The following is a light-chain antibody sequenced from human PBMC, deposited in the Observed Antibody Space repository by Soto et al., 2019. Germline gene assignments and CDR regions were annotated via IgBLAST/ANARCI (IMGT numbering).Light chain of an antibody. V-gene: IGKV3-20*01. Sequence: EIVLTQSPGTLSLSPGERATLSCRASQTINNRYLAWYQQKPGQAPRLLIYGASSRATGIPDRVSGSGSGTDVTFTISRLEPEDFAVYYCQPFASSPGFAFGPGTKVDMK. CDR1: QTINNRY. CDR2: GAS. CDR3: QPFASSPGFA. J-gene: IGKJ3*01.